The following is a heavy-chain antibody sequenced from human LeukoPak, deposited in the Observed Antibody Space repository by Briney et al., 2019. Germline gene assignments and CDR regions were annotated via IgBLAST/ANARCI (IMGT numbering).Heavy chain of an antibody. J-gene: IGHJ6*03. V-gene: IGHV4-38-2*02. Sequence: IGSIYHSGSTYYNPSLKSRVTISVDTSKNQFSLKLSSVTAADTAVYYCAREGDYYYYMDVWGKGTTVTVSS. CDR2: IYHSGST. CDR3: AREGDYYYYMDV.